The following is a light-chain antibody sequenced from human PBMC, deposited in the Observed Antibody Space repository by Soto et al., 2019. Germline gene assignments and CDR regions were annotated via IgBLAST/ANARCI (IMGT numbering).Light chain of an antibody. Sequence: DIPMTQSPSTLSASVGDRVTITCRASQSISSWLSWYQQKPGKAPKVLIYKASSLESGVPSRFSGSGSGTEFTLTISSLQPDDFATYYCQQYVNYPITFGQGTRLEIK. CDR2: KAS. V-gene: IGKV1-5*03. J-gene: IGKJ5*01. CDR3: QQYVNYPIT. CDR1: QSISSW.